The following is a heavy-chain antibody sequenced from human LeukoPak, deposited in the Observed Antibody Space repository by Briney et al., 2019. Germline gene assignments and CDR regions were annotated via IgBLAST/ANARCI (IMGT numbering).Heavy chain of an antibody. Sequence: GGSLRLSCAASGFTFSSYSMSWVRQAPGKGLEWVSSISSSSSYIYYADSVKGRFTISRDNAKNSLYLQMNSLRAEDTAVYYCARDSLGYCSGGSCYSGGLDYWGQGTLVTVSS. J-gene: IGHJ4*02. CDR1: GFTFSSYS. CDR2: ISSSSSYI. V-gene: IGHV3-21*01. CDR3: ARDSLGYCSGGSCYSGGLDY. D-gene: IGHD2-15*01.